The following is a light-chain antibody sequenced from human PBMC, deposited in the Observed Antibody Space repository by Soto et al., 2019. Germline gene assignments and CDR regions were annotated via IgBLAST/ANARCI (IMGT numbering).Light chain of an antibody. CDR1: SSDVGGYSY. CDR2: DVS. V-gene: IGLV2-14*01. Sequence: QSALTQPASVSGSPGQSIAISCTGTSSDVGGYSYVSWYQQQPGKAPKLVISDVSNRPSGVSDHFSGSKSGNTASLTISGLQTEDEADYYCASYTTSSTYVFGTGTKLTVL. CDR3: ASYTTSSTYV. J-gene: IGLJ1*01.